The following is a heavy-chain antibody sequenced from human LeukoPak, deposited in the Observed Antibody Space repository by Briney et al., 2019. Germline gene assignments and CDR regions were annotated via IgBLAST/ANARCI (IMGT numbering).Heavy chain of an antibody. D-gene: IGHD5-18*01. CDR2: ISSSSSYI. CDR3: ARAYVDTAMVTGFDY. Sequence: GGSLRLSCAASGLTFSSYSMNWVRQAPGEGLEWVLSISSSSSYIYYADSVKGRFTISRDNAKNSLYLQMTSLRAEDTAVYYCARAYVDTAMVTGFDYWGQGTLVTVSS. CDR1: GLTFSSYS. J-gene: IGHJ4*02. V-gene: IGHV3-21*01.